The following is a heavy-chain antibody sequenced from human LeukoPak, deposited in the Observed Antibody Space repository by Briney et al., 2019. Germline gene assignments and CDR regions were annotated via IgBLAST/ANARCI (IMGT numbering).Heavy chain of an antibody. J-gene: IGHJ1*01. CDR1: GFSFSGSA. D-gene: IGHD6-19*01. Sequence: AGRSLRLSCAASGFSFSGSAMHWVRQASGKGLEWVGRIRSQANSYATAYAASVRGRFTISRDDSKDTAYLQMNSLETEDTAVYYCTARGIAVAGGVQHWGQGTLVTVSS. V-gene: IGHV3-73*01. CDR2: IRSQANSYAT. CDR3: TARGIAVAGGVQH.